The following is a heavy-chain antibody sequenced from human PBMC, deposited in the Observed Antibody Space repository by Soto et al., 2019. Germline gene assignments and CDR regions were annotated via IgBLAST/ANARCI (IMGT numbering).Heavy chain of an antibody. CDR1: GRSISSSYL. CDR3: AKGERSGWYRGNWFDP. J-gene: IGHJ5*02. V-gene: IGHV4-4*02. Sequence: ETLSLTCAVSGRSISSSYLWSWVRQIPGKGLEWIGEIYHSGSTNDNPSLQSRVTISVDKSKNQFSLKLSSVTAAETAAYYCAKGERSGWYRGNWFDPWGQGTLVTVSS. D-gene: IGHD6-19*01. CDR2: IYHSGST.